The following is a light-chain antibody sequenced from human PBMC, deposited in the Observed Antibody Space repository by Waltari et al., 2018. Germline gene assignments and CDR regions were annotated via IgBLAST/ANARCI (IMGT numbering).Light chain of an antibody. V-gene: IGLV3-21*04. J-gene: IGLJ2*01. CDR2: DES. Sequence: SNVLTQPPSVSVAPGKTATITCGGDNFGSKSVHWYQQKPGQAPVLVIYDESDRPSGIPERVSGSGSGGTATLTISGVEAGDEGDYYCQVWDNSSDHVVFGGGTKLTVL. CDR1: NFGSKS. CDR3: QVWDNSSDHVV.